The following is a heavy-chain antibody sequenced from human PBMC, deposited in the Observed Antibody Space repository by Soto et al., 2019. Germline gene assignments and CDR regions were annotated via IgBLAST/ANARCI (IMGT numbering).Heavy chain of an antibody. CDR2: MNPNSGNT. Sequence: GASVKVSCKASGYTFTSYDINWVRQATGQGLEWMGWMNPNSGNTGYAQKFQGRVTMTRNTSISTAYMELGSLTSEDTAVYSCAKVILSSSYEMNWFGPWGQGTQVTVSS. CDR1: GYTFTSYD. CDR3: AKVILSSSYEMNWFGP. D-gene: IGHD6-6*01. J-gene: IGHJ5*02. V-gene: IGHV1-8*01.